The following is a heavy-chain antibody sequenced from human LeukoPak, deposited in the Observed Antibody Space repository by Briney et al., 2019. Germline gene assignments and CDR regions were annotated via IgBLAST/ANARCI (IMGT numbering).Heavy chain of an antibody. V-gene: IGHV4-61*02. CDR1: GGSINSGSYF. CDR3: SRGDYSYGFD. Sequence: SQTLSLTCAVSGGSINSGSYFWSWIRQPAGKGLEWIGRIYPSGSTNYNPSLKSRVTISVDLSKNQFSLKLSSVTAADTAVYYCSRGDYSYGFDWGQGTLITVSS. CDR2: IYPSGST. D-gene: IGHD5-18*01. J-gene: IGHJ4*02.